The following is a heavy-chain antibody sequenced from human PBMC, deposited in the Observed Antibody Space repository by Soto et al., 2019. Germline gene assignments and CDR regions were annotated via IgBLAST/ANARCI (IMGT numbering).Heavy chain of an antibody. Sequence: AAVKVYCKASGYTFTRYYMHLVRQDPGQGLEWMGWINPNSGGTNYAQKFQGRVTMTRDTSISTAYMELSRLRSDDTAVYYCARDRAAAAGGFDPWGQGTLVTVSS. J-gene: IGHJ5*02. CDR2: INPNSGGT. D-gene: IGHD6-13*01. CDR3: ARDRAAAAGGFDP. CDR1: GYTFTRYY. V-gene: IGHV1-2*02.